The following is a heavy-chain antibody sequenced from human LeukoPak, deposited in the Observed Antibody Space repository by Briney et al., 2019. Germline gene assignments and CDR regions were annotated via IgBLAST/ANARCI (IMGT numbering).Heavy chain of an antibody. CDR1: GYTFVTYG. Sequence: ASVKVSCKASGYTFVTYGIGWVRQAPGQGLEWMGWISAYTGDTNYTQNLQGRVTMTTDTSTSTAYMELRSLRSDDTAVYYCARSRFSYYYSMDVWGKGTTVTVSS. V-gene: IGHV1-18*01. J-gene: IGHJ6*03. CDR2: ISAYTGDT. CDR3: ARSRFSYYYSMDV. D-gene: IGHD3-3*01.